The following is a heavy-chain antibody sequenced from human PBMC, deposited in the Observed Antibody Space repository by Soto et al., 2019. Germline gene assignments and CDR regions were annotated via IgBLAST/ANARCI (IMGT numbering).Heavy chain of an antibody. CDR2: ISYDGSNK. V-gene: IGHV3-30*18. CDR3: AKPYSPLPSPAPVVYFDY. Sequence: QVQLVESGGGVVQPGRSLRLSCAASGFTFSSYGMHWVRQAPGKGLEWVAHISYDGSNKYYADSVKGRFTMSRDNYKNRVYLQMSSLRAEDMAVYYYAKPYSPLPSPAPVVYFDYWGQGTLVTVSS. J-gene: IGHJ4*02. D-gene: IGHD2-15*01. CDR1: GFTFSSYG.